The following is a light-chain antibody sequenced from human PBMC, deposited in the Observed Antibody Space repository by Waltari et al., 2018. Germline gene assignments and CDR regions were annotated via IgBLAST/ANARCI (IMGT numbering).Light chain of an antibody. CDR3: QQYGSSPLT. V-gene: IGKV3-20*01. CDR2: GAS. Sequence: EIVLTQSPGTLSLSPGERATLSCRASQSVTSSYLAWYQQKPGQAPRLLIYGASSRATGIPDRFSGSESGTDFTLTISRLEPEDFAVYYCQQYGSSPLT. J-gene: IGKJ4*01. CDR1: QSVTSSY.